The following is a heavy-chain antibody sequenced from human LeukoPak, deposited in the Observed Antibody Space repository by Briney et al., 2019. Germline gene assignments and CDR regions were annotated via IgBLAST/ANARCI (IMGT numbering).Heavy chain of an antibody. J-gene: IGHJ4*02. V-gene: IGHV3-66*01. CDR2: IYSGGST. CDR1: GFTVSSNY. CDR3: ARDKNGWRYFDY. Sequence: GSLRLSCAASGFTVSSNYMSWVRQAPGKGLEWVSVIYSGGSTYYADSVKGRFTISRDNYKNTLYLQMNSLRAEDTAVYYCARDKNGWRYFDYWGQGTLVTVSS. D-gene: IGHD5-24*01.